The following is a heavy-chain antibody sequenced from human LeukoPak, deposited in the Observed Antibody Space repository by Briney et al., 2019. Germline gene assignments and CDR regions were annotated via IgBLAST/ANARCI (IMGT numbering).Heavy chain of an antibody. CDR1: GFIYGNYW. J-gene: IGHJ3*02. V-gene: IGHV3-7*03. CDR2: IKQDGSEK. Sequence: GGSLRLSCRGSGFIYGNYWMTWVRQAPGKGLEWVANIKQDGSEKYYVDSVKGRFTISRDNAKTSLYLQMNSLRAEDTAVYYCARDVLAAGATGTFDIWGQGTMVTVSS. D-gene: IGHD1-14*01. CDR3: ARDVLAAGATGTFDI.